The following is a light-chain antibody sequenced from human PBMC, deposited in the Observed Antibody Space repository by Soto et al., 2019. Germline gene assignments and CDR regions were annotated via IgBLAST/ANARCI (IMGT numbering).Light chain of an antibody. CDR3: HQHGGSPET. Sequence: EIVLTQSPGTLSLSPGERATLSCRASQSVSSSYLAWYQQKPGQALRLLIFRASNKATGIPDRFSGRGSGTEFILNISGLEPEDSGIYHCHQHGGSPETFGQGNKVEIK. CDR1: QSVSSSY. CDR2: RAS. V-gene: IGKV3-20*01. J-gene: IGKJ1*01.